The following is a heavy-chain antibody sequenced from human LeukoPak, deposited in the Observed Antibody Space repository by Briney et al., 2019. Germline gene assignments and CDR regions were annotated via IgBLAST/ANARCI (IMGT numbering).Heavy chain of an antibody. CDR1: GFTFSSYA. Sequence: GGSLRLSCTASGFTFSSYAMTWVRQAPGKGLEWVSVISPSGGSTYSADSVKGRFTISRDNSKNTLYLQMNSLRAEDTALYYCAKNSGSSKQGAFDIWGQGTMVTVSS. CDR2: ISPSGGST. CDR3: AKNSGSSKQGAFDI. D-gene: IGHD1-26*01. J-gene: IGHJ3*02. V-gene: IGHV3-23*01.